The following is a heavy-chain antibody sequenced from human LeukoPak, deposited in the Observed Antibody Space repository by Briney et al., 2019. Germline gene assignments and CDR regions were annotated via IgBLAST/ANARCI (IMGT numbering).Heavy chain of an antibody. V-gene: IGHV3-53*01. CDR1: GFTVSRSF. CDR3: AKIIAVAGTGEDNVFDI. Sequence: GGSLRLSCAASGFTVSRSFMNWVRQAPGKGLEWLAILYRDGDTTYYADSVKGRFTISRDSSKNTLYLQMNSLRAEDTAVYYCAKIIAVAGTGEDNVFDIWGQGTMVTVSS. J-gene: IGHJ3*02. CDR2: LYRDGDTT. D-gene: IGHD6-13*01.